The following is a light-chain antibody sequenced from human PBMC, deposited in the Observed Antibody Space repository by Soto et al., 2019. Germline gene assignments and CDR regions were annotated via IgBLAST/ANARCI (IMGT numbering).Light chain of an antibody. CDR3: QDYGTSAPWT. CDR1: QNIRGNE. Sequence: VLTQSPDTLSLSPGGRTTLSCRASQNIRGNELAWYQQKPGQPPRLLIYRGSSRAPGIPDRFSGRGSGTEFTLTISRLEPEDFAVYYCQDYGTSAPWTFGQGT. CDR2: RGS. J-gene: IGKJ1*01. V-gene: IGKV3-20*01.